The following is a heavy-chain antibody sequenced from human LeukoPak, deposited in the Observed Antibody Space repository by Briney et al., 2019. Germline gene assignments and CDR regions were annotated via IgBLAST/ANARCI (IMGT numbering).Heavy chain of an antibody. CDR1: GYTFTGYY. CDR2: INPNSGGT. CDR3: ARFLGYCSAGSCYFDY. V-gene: IGHV1-2*02. D-gene: IGHD2-15*01. Sequence: ASVKVSGKASGYTFTGYYVHWVRQAPGQGLEWMGWINPNSGGTKYAQKFQGRVTMTRDTSITTAYMELSSLRSDDTAVYYCARFLGYCSAGSCYFDYWGQGTLVTVSS. J-gene: IGHJ4*02.